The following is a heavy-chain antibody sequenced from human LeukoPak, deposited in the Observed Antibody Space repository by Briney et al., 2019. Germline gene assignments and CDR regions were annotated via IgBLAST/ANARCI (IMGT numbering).Heavy chain of an antibody. CDR1: GGTFSSYA. D-gene: IGHD4-17*01. Sequence: ASVKVSCKASGGTFSSYAISWVRQAPGQGLEWMGGIIPIFGTANYAQKFQGRVTITADKSTSTAYMELSSLRSEDTAVYYCARLGVTTFYYYMDVWGKGTTVTVSS. CDR3: ARLGVTTFYYYMDV. V-gene: IGHV1-69*06. CDR2: IIPIFGTA. J-gene: IGHJ6*03.